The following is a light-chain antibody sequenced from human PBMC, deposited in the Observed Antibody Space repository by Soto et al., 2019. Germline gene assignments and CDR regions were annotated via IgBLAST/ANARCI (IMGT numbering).Light chain of an antibody. CDR1: QSVSSN. J-gene: IGKJ1*01. V-gene: IGKV3-15*01. CDR3: QQYNNWPLWS. CDR2: GAS. Sequence: EIVMTQSPATLSVSPGGRATLSCRASQSVSSNLAWYQQKPGQAPRVLIYGASTRATGIPARFSGSGSGTEFTLTISTLQSEDFAVYYCQQYNNWPLWSFGQGTKVDIK.